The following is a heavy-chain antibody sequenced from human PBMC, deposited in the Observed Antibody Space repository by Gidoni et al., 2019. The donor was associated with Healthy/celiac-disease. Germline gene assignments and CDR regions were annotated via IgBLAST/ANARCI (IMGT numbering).Heavy chain of an antibody. Sequence: QVQLVQSGAEVKKPGASVKVSCKASGYTFTSYGISWVRQAPGQGLEWMGWISAYNGNTNYAQKPQGRVTMTTDTSTSTAYMELRSLRSDDTAVYYCARVNYYDSSGPTTTFEDYWGQGTLVTVSS. CDR3: ARVNYYDSSGPTTTFEDY. CDR1: GYTFTSYG. J-gene: IGHJ4*02. CDR2: ISAYNGNT. D-gene: IGHD3-22*01. V-gene: IGHV1-18*01.